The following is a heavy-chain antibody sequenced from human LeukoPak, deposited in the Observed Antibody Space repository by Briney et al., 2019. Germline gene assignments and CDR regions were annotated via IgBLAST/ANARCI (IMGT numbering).Heavy chain of an antibody. V-gene: IGHV3-30*03. CDR1: GFTFDDYA. J-gene: IGHJ4*02. D-gene: IGHD3-22*01. CDR2: ISYDESNK. Sequence: PGRSLRLSCAASGFTFDDYAMHWVRQAPGKGLEWVAVISYDESNKYYADSVKGRFTISRDNSKNTLYLQMNSLRAEDTAVYYCATTPLEGFTYYYDSSGSLEEYYFDYWGQGTLVTVSS. CDR3: ATTPLEGFTYYYDSSGSLEEYYFDY.